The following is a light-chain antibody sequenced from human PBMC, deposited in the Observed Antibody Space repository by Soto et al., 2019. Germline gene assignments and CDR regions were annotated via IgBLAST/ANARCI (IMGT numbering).Light chain of an antibody. CDR3: SSYTSSSTLI. Sequence: QSALTQPASVSGSPGQSITISCTGTSNDVGGHNYVSWYQQHPNKAPKLMIYEVSNRPSGVSNRFSGSKSGNTASLTISGLQAEDEADYYCSSYTSSSTLIFGGGTKVTVL. J-gene: IGLJ2*01. CDR1: SNDVGGHNY. CDR2: EVS. V-gene: IGLV2-14*01.